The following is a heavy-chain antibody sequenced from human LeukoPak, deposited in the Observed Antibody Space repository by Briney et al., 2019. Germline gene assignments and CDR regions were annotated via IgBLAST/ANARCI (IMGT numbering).Heavy chain of an antibody. CDR1: GFTFSNYA. CDR3: VRGAYSSSWLNFDY. CDR2: IPYDGSNK. V-gene: IGHV3-30*04. D-gene: IGHD6-13*01. Sequence: GGSLRLSCAASGFTFSNYAMHWVRQAPGKGLEWVALIPYDGSNKYYADSVKGRFTVSRDSSKNTLYLQMNSLRAEDTAVYYCVRGAYSSSWLNFDYWGQGTLVTVSS. J-gene: IGHJ4*02.